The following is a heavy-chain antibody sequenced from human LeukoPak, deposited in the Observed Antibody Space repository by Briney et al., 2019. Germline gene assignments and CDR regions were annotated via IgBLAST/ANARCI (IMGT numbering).Heavy chain of an antibody. J-gene: IGHJ6*03. CDR2: ISYDGTSK. D-gene: IGHD6-13*01. Sequence: GGSLRLSCAASGFTFSNYGMHWVRQAPGKGLEWVTFISYDGTSKYYADSVKGRFTISRDNSKNTLYLQMNSLRAEDTAVYYCAKDNKELVLGYYYYYMDVWGKGTTVTVSS. CDR1: GFTFSNYG. V-gene: IGHV3-30*18. CDR3: AKDNKELVLGYYYYYMDV.